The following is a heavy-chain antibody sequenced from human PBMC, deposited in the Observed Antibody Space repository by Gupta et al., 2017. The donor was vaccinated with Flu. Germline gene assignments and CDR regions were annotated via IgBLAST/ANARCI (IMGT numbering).Heavy chain of an antibody. CDR2: IKQDGSEK. Sequence: EAQLVESGGGLVQPGGSLRLSCATSGFTFTRYWMSWVSQAPGKGLEWVANIKQDGSEKYYVDSVKGRFTISRDNAKNSLYLQMSSLRAEDTAMYYCASHPYGGGACYYDYWGQGTLVTVSS. J-gene: IGHJ4*02. CDR3: ASHPYGGGACYYDY. CDR1: GFTFTRYW. D-gene: IGHD2-21*02. V-gene: IGHV3-7*01.